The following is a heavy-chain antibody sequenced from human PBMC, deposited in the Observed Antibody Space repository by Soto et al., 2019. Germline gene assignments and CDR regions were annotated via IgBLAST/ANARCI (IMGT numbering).Heavy chain of an antibody. J-gene: IGHJ6*02. CDR1: GGSIISVGYY. CDR2: IYYSGST. CDR3: ARDRMVRGVKLMASFDGMGV. Sequence: PSEPLSLTCTVSGGSIISVGYYRSWIRQPPGKGLEWIGYIYYSGSTYYNPSLKSRVTISVDTSKNQFSLKLSSVTAADTAVYYCARDRMVRGVKLMASFDGMGVWGQGTTVTVSS. V-gene: IGHV4-30-4*08. D-gene: IGHD3-10*01.